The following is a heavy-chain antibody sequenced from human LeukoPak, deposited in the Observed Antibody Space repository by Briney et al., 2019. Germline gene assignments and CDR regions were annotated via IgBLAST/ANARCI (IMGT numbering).Heavy chain of an antibody. D-gene: IGHD2-15*01. CDR2: INHSGST. CDR3: ARGSSGGSCYRL. J-gene: IGHJ4*02. V-gene: IGHV4-34*01. Sequence: SETLSLTCAVYGGSFSGYYWSWIRQPPGKGLEWIGEINHSGSTNYNPSLKSRVAISVDTSKNQFSLKLSSVTAADTAVYYCARGSSGGSCYRLWGQGTLVTVSS. CDR1: GGSFSGYY.